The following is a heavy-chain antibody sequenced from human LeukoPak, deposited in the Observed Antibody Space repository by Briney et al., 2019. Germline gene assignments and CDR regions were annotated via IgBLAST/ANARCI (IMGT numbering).Heavy chain of an antibody. Sequence: GGSLRLSCAASGFTFSSYAMSWVRQASEKGLAWVSGISGSGDNTYYADSVKGRFTISRDNSKNTLYVQVNSLGTEDTAAYYCAKGSYYDSSGSFYFDYWGQGTLVTVSS. CDR1: GFTFSSYA. J-gene: IGHJ4*02. V-gene: IGHV3-23*01. CDR3: AKGSYYDSSGSFYFDY. D-gene: IGHD3-22*01. CDR2: ISGSGDNT.